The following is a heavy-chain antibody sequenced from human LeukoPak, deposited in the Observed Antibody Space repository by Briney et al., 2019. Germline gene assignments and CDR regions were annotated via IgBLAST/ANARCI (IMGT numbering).Heavy chain of an antibody. D-gene: IGHD6-13*01. CDR1: GYTFTSYA. V-gene: IGHV1-3*01. Sequence: ASVKVSCEASGYTFTSYAMHWVRQAPGQRLEWMGWINAGNGNTKYSQKFQGRVTITRDTSANTAYMELSSLRSEDTAVYYCARPGASGSSWYVAYFQHWGQGTLVTVSS. J-gene: IGHJ1*01. CDR2: INAGNGNT. CDR3: ARPGASGSSWYVAYFQH.